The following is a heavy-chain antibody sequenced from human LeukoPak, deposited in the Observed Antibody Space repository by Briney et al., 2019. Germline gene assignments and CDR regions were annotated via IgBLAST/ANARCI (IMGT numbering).Heavy chain of an antibody. V-gene: IGHV3-23*01. Sequence: GGSLRLSCAASGFTFTSYALSWVRQAPGKGLEWVSGISGSGGTTYYADSVKGRFTISRDNSKNTVYLHMRSLRAADTAMYYCAKDIGYMVRGVIINAFDYWGQGALVTVSS. D-gene: IGHD3-10*01. CDR2: ISGSGGTT. CDR3: AKDIGYMVRGVIINAFDY. J-gene: IGHJ4*02. CDR1: GFTFTSYA.